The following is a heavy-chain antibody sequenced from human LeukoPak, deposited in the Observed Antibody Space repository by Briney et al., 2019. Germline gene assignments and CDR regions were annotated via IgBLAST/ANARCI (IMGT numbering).Heavy chain of an antibody. V-gene: IGHV1-2*02. CDR1: GYTFTAQY. CDR3: ASYPRSIPPPPFDY. D-gene: IGHD2-21*01. J-gene: IGHJ4*02. Sequence: GASVTVSCKASGYTFTAQYMHWVRQAPAQGLEWMGWINPNNGDTKYAQSFLGRVTMTRDTSTTTAYMDLSSLRSDDTAVYFCASYPRSIPPPPFDYWGQGTLVTVSS. CDR2: INPNNGDT.